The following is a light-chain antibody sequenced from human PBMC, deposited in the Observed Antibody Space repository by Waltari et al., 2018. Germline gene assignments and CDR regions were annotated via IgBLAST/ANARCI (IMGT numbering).Light chain of an antibody. CDR2: DVS. CDR1: SSDIGGYNY. Sequence: QSALTQPASVSGSPGQSITLSCTGTSSDIGGYNYVSWYHQVPGKAPKLMIYDVSNRPSGVSSRFSGSKSGNTASLTISGLQAEDEADYFCSSYIDSSTLELFGGGTSLTVL. V-gene: IGLV2-14*03. J-gene: IGLJ2*01. CDR3: SSYIDSSTLEL.